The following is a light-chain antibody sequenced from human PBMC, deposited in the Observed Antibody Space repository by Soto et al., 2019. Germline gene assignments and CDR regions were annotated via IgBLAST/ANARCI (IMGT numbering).Light chain of an antibody. CDR1: VLAKKY. CDR2: KDS. CDR3: YSAADNNPV. J-gene: IGLJ3*02. Sequence: SYELTQPSSVSVSPVQTARITCSGDVLAKKYARWFQQKPGQAPVLVIYKDSERPSGIPERFSGSSSGTTVTLTISGAQVEDEADYHCYSAADNNPVFGGGTQLTVL. V-gene: IGLV3-27*01.